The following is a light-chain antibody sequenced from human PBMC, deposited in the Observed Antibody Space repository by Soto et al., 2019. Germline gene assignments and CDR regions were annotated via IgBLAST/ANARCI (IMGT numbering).Light chain of an antibody. CDR3: SSYTSSSTLLYV. CDR2: DVS. V-gene: IGLV2-14*01. CDR1: SSDVGGYNY. Sequence: QSALTQPASVSGSPGQSITISCTGTSSDVGGYNYVSWYQQHPGKAPKLMIYDVSNRPSGVSNRFSGSKSGNTASLTISGLQAEDEADYYCSSYTSSSTLLYVFGTGTKPHRP. J-gene: IGLJ1*01.